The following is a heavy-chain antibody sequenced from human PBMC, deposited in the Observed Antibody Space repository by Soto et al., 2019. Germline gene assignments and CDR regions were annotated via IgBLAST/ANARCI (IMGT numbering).Heavy chain of an antibody. J-gene: IGHJ4*02. CDR1: GYTFTGHY. CDR2: IGPESGAT. V-gene: IGHV1-2*02. D-gene: IGHD1-26*01. Sequence: QVQLVQSGAEAKKPGASVKVSCKASGYTFTGHYIHWVRQAPQQGPEWMGEIGPESGATRYAQKFQGRVTMTMDTSITTVYMELKNLSPDDTAVYYCGRGRSGQIVVFYWGQGTPVTVSS. CDR3: GRGRSGQIVVFY.